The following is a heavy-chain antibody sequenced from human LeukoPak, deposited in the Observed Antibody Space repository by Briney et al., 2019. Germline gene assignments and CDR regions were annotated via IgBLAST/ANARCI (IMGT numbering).Heavy chain of an antibody. J-gene: IGHJ4*02. V-gene: IGHV4-4*07. CDR1: GGSISYY. Sequence: SETLSLTCTVSGGSISYYWSWIRQPAGKGLEWIGRIYTSGSTNYNPSLKSRVTMSVDTSKNQFSLRLRSVIAADTAVYYCVRHSPIVVVPAAIGYWGQGTLVTVSS. D-gene: IGHD2-2*01. CDR3: VRHSPIVVVPAAIGY. CDR2: IYTSGST.